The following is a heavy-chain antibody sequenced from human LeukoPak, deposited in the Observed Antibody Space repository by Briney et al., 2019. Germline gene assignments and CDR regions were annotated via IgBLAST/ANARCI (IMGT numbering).Heavy chain of an antibody. V-gene: IGHV3-15*01. D-gene: IGHD3-10*01. CDR3: TTGEAPGSGSYYGLIFRAYYSNY. J-gene: IGHJ4*02. CDR2: FKSKTDGGTT. CDR1: GFTFSNAW. Sequence: PGGSLRLSCAASGFTFSNAWMRWVRQAPGKGLDWVGHFKSKTDGGTTDYAAPVKGRFTISRDDSKNTLYLQMNSLKTEDTAVYYCTTGEAPGSGSYYGLIFRAYYSNYWGQGTLVTVSS.